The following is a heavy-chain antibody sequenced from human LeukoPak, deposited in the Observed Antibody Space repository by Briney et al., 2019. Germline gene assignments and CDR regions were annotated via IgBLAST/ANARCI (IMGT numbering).Heavy chain of an antibody. Sequence: PGGSLRLSCAASGFTFSSYAMRWVRQAPGKGLEWFSGISGSGGSTYYADSVKGRFTISRDNSKNTLYLQMNSLRAEDTAVYYCAKTLTRGIVVVPASLSDYWGQGTLVTVSS. J-gene: IGHJ4*02. CDR3: AKTLTRGIVVVPASLSDY. D-gene: IGHD2-2*01. CDR1: GFTFSSYA. CDR2: ISGSGGST. V-gene: IGHV3-23*01.